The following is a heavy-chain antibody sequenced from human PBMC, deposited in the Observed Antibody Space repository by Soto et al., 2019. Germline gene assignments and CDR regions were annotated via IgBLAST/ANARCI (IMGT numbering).Heavy chain of an antibody. CDR1: GFILSEYA. J-gene: IGHJ4*02. D-gene: IGHD2-15*01. CDR2: LSKDGANE. V-gene: IGHV3-23*01. CDR3: AKDPSTGGADY. Sequence: GSLRLSCPASGFILSEYAMNWVRHTPGAGLEWVSTLSKDGANEHYVDSVKGRFTISRDDAKNTLYLQMNSLRAEDTAMYYCAKDPSTGGADYWGQGTQVTVYS.